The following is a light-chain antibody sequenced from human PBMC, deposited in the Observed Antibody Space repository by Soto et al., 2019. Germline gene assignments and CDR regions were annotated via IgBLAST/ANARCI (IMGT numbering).Light chain of an antibody. Sequence: EIVSTQSPGTLSLSPGERASLSCRASESVSTSYLAWYQQKPGQAPRLLISGASSRATGIPDRFSGSGSGADFALTISRLEPEDFAVYYCQQYGSVPLTFGGGTKVEIK. CDR3: QQYGSVPLT. V-gene: IGKV3-20*01. CDR2: GAS. J-gene: IGKJ4*01. CDR1: ESVSTSY.